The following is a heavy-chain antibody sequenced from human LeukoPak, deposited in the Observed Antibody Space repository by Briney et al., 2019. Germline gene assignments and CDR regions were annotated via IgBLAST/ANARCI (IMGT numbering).Heavy chain of an antibody. J-gene: IGHJ4*02. CDR1: GFTFSGYS. Sequence: GGSLRLSGAASGFTFSGYSMNWVRQAPGKGRGGVSSISSSSSYIYYADSVKGRFTISRDNAKNSLYLQMNSLRAEDTAVYYCARMGYSSSSFALWGQGTLVTVSS. V-gene: IGHV3-21*01. D-gene: IGHD6-6*01. CDR3: ARMGYSSSSFAL. CDR2: ISSSSSYI.